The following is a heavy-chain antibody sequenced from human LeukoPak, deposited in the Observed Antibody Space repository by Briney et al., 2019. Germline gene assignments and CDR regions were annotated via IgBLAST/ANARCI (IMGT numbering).Heavy chain of an antibody. CDR2: IWYDGSGK. CDR1: GFTFSSYG. J-gene: IGHJ6*03. V-gene: IGHV3-33*06. Sequence: GGSLRLSCAASGFTFSSYGMYWVRPAPGKGLEGVAVIWYDGSGKYYADSVKGRFTISRDYSKNTLYLQMNSLRVEDTAVYYCAKDARHGSGGYCWDYYYYMDVWGKGTTVTVSS. D-gene: IGHD2-21*02. CDR3: AKDARHGSGGYCWDYYYYMDV.